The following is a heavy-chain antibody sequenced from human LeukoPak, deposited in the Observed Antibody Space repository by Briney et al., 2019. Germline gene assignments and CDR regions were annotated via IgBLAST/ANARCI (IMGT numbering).Heavy chain of an antibody. CDR3: ARETLVGATTYGAFDI. CDR1: GYTFTSYD. V-gene: IGHV1-8*03. CDR2: MNPNSGNT. D-gene: IGHD1-26*01. Sequence: ASVKVSCKASGYTFTSYDINWVRQATGQGLEWMGWMNPNSGNTGYAQKFQGRVTITRNTSISTAYMELSSLRSEDTAVYYCARETLVGATTYGAFDIWGQGTMVTVSS. J-gene: IGHJ3*02.